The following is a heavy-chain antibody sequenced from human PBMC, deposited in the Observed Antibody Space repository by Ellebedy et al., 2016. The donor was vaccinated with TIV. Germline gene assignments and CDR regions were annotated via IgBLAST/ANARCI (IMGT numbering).Heavy chain of an antibody. CDR3: ARSLKPVGPYYYYGMDV. J-gene: IGHJ6*02. CDR1: SYTFTSYG. Sequence: ASVKVSXKASSYTFTSYGISWVRQAPGQGLEWMGWISAYNGNTNYAQKLQGRVTMTTDTSTSTAYMELRSLRSDDTAVYYCARSLKPVGPYYYYGMDVWGQGTTVTVSS. V-gene: IGHV1-18*04. CDR2: ISAYNGNT. D-gene: IGHD1-14*01.